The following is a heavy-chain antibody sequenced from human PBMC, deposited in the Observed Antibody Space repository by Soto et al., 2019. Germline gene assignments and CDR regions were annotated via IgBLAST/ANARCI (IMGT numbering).Heavy chain of an antibody. CDR1: GGSISNYY. D-gene: IGHD4-17*01. V-gene: IGHV4-59*12. Sequence: PSETLSLTCTVSGGSISNYYWSWMRQSPGKGLEYIGYIYYTGSTKYNPSLKSRVTISVDTSKNQFSLKLSSVTAADTAVYYCARERRMTTLDYWVQGTLVTVSS. CDR2: IYYTGST. CDR3: ARERRMTTLDY. J-gene: IGHJ4*02.